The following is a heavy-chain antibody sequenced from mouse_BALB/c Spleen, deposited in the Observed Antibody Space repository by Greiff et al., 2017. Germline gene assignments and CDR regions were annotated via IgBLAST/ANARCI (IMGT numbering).Heavy chain of an antibody. J-gene: IGHJ4*01. V-gene: IGHV5-6-5*01. Sequence: EVMLVESGGGLVKPGGSLKLSCAASGFTFSSYAMSWVRQTPEKRLEWVASISSGGSTYYPDSVKGRFTISRDNARNILYLQMSSLRSEDTAMYYCARVVAPAMDYWGQGTSVTVSS. CDR2: ISSGGST. D-gene: IGHD1-1*01. CDR1: GFTFSSYA. CDR3: ARVVAPAMDY.